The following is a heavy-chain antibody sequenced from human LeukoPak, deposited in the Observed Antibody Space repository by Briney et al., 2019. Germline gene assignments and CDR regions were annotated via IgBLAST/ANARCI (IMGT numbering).Heavy chain of an antibody. J-gene: IGHJ6*02. D-gene: IGHD6-19*01. Sequence: SVKVSCKASGYTFTSYYMHWVRQAPGQGLEWMGGIIPIFGTANYAQKFQGRVTITADESTSTAYMELSSLRSEDTAVYYCARVLGYSSGHYYYYGMDVWGQGTTVTVSS. CDR1: GYTFTSYY. CDR2: IIPIFGTA. CDR3: ARVLGYSSGHYYYYGMDV. V-gene: IGHV1-69*13.